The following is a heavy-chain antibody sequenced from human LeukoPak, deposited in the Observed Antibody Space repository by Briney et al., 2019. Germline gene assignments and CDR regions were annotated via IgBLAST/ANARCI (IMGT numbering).Heavy chain of an antibody. CDR1: GFTFNSYG. V-gene: IGHV3-33*01. Sequence: PGGSLRLSCAASGFTFNSYGMHWVRQAPGKGLEWVAVIWYDGSNKYYADSVKGRFTISRDNSENTLYLQMDSLRAEDTAVYYCARGPGVRWLVGFDYWGQGTLVTVSS. CDR3: ARGPGVRWLVGFDY. D-gene: IGHD6-19*01. CDR2: IWYDGSNK. J-gene: IGHJ4*02.